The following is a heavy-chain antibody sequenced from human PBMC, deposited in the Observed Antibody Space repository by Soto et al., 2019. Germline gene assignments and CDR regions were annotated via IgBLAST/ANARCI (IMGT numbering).Heavy chain of an antibody. J-gene: IGHJ1*01. V-gene: IGHV3-48*03. D-gene: IGHD3-22*01. CDR3: ARDGYDSSGDSEYFQY. CDR1: GFTFGTYE. CDR2: ISSSGSSI. Sequence: PGGSLRLSCTASGFTFGTYEMNWVRQAPGKGLEWISYISSSGSSIYYADSVKGRFTISRDNAWNSLHLQMNSLRVEDTAVYYCARDGYDSSGDSEYFQYWGQGTLVTGSS.